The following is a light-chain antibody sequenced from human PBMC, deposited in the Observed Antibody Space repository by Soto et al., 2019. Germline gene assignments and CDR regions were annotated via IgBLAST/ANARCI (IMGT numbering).Light chain of an antibody. V-gene: IGKV3-11*01. CDR2: TAS. Sequence: EIVLTQSPATLSLSPGERATLSCRASQSVSSYLAWYQQKPGQAPRLLIYTASNRATAIPARFSGSGSGTDFTLTNSSLEPEDSAIYYCQQRSDWPYTFGQGTNLEIK. CDR3: QQRSDWPYT. J-gene: IGKJ2*01. CDR1: QSVSSY.